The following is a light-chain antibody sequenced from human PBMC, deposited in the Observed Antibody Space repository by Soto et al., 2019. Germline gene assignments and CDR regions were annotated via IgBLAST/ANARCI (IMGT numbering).Light chain of an antibody. CDR3: GSWDSSLSAYV. Sequence: SVLTQPPSVSAAPGQKVTISCSGSSSNIGGNSVSWYQQLPGTAPKLLIYDDNKRSSGIPDRFSGSKSGTSATLGITGFQTGDEADYYCGSWDSSLSAYVFGTGTKVTVL. J-gene: IGLJ1*01. CDR1: SSNIGGNS. V-gene: IGLV1-51*01. CDR2: DDN.